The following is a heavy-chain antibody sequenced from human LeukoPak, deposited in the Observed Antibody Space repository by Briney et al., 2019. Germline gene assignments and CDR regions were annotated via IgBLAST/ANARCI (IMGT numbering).Heavy chain of an antibody. CDR2: ISGSGGST. CDR1: GFTFSSYA. Sequence: GGYLRRYCAASGFTFSSYAMSWVRQAPGKGLEWVSAISGSGGSTYYADSVKGRFTISRDNSKNTLYLQMNSLRAEDTAVYYCVTYDFWSGTPVGYWGQGTLVTVSS. D-gene: IGHD3-3*01. J-gene: IGHJ4*02. CDR3: VTYDFWSGTPVGY. V-gene: IGHV3-23*01.